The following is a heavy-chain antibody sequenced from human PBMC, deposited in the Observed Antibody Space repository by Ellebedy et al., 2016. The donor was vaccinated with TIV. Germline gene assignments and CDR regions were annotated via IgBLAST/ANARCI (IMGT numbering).Heavy chain of an antibody. V-gene: IGHV3-23*01. Sequence: GESLKISXAASGFTFSSYAMSWVRQAPGKGLEWVSAISGSGGSTYYADSVKGRFTISRDNSKNTLYLQMNSLRAEDTAVYYCAKDSGYDFWSGYVWDYYYMDVWGKGTTVTVSS. CDR3: AKDSGYDFWSGYVWDYYYMDV. J-gene: IGHJ6*03. D-gene: IGHD3-3*01. CDR2: ISGSGGST. CDR1: GFTFSSYA.